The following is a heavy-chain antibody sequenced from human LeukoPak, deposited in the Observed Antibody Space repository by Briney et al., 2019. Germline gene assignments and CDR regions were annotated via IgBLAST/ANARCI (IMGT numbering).Heavy chain of an antibody. J-gene: IGHJ3*02. Sequence: GASVKVSCKASGYTFTSYTIHWVRQAPGQSLEWMGWISVGRGDSKCSQEFQGRVTLTRDTSATTAYLEVSSLRPEDMAVYYCARGGIQLGEIGAFDIWGQGTMVTVSS. CDR3: ARGGIQLGEIGAFDI. V-gene: IGHV1-3*03. D-gene: IGHD5-18*01. CDR1: GYTFTSYT. CDR2: ISVGRGDS.